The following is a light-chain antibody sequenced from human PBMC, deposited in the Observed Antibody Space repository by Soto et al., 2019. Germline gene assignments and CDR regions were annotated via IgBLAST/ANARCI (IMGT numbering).Light chain of an antibody. CDR2: AVS. J-gene: IGKJ3*01. V-gene: IGKV1-16*02. CDR3: PQYSSYPCT. Sequence: DIQMTQSPSSLSASVGDRVTITCRASQDITNFLAWFQQKPGKAPKSLIYAVSTLQSGVPSKFSGSGSGTDFTRTISSLQPEDFATYYCPQYSSYPCTFGPGTKV. CDR1: QDITNF.